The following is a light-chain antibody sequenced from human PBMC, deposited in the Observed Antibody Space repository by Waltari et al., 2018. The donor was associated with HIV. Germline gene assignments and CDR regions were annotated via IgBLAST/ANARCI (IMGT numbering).Light chain of an antibody. CDR2: EDN. V-gene: IGLV6-57*01. CDR1: SCSIATNY. J-gene: IGLJ2*01. CDR3: QSYDNADGV. Sequence: NFILTQSHSVSESSGKTVTIPCTSSSCSIATNYVQWYQLRPGTSPTTVVYEDNQRPSGVPDRFSGCIDRSANSASLPSAGLKTEDEADYYCQSYDNADGVFGGGTKLAVL.